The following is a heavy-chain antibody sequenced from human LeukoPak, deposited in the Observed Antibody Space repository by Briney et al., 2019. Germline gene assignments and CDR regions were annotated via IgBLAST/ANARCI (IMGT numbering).Heavy chain of an antibody. Sequence: SETLSLTCAVYGGSFSGYYWSWTRQPPGEGLEWIGEINHSGSTNYNPSLKSRVTISVDTSKNQFSLKLSSVTAADTAVYYCARSGFIGRSSSWATNWFDPWGQGTLVTVSS. CDR1: GGSFSGYY. CDR2: INHSGST. J-gene: IGHJ5*02. V-gene: IGHV4-34*01. D-gene: IGHD6-13*01. CDR3: ARSGFIGRSSSWATNWFDP.